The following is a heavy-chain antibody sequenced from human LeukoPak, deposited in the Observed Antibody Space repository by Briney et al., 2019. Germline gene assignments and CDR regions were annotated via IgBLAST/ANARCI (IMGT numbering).Heavy chain of an antibody. V-gene: IGHV3-7*01. CDR1: GFPFSAHY. J-gene: IGHJ4*02. CDR3: ARVHKESSSWAH. Sequence: GGSLRLSCAAPGFPFSAHYMSWARQAPGKGLEWVANIKQDGSEKYYVDSVKGRFTISRDNAKNSLYLQMNSLRVEDTAVYYCARVHKESSSWAHWGQGTLVTVSS. D-gene: IGHD6-13*01. CDR2: IKQDGSEK.